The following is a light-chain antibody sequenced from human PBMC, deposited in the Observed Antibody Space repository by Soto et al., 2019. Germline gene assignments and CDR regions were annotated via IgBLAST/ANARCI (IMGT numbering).Light chain of an antibody. V-gene: IGKV3-20*01. CDR3: QQYGSSPLT. CDR2: GAS. CDR1: QSVSSNY. J-gene: IGKJ4*01. Sequence: EIVLTQSPGTLSLSPGERATLSCRASQSVSSNYLVWYQQKPGQAPRLLIYGASSRATGIPDRFSGSGSGTDFTLTISRLAPEDFAVYYCQQYGSSPLTFGGGTKVEIK.